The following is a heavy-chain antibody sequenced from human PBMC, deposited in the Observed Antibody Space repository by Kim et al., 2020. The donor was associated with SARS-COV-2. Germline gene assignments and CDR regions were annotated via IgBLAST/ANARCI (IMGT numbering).Heavy chain of an antibody. CDR3: AKDWDSSGYYLDAFDI. V-gene: IGHV3-23*01. Sequence: SVKGRLTISRDNSKNTLYLQMNSLRAEDTAVYYCAKDWDSSGYYLDAFDIWGQGTMVTVSS. D-gene: IGHD3-22*01. J-gene: IGHJ3*02.